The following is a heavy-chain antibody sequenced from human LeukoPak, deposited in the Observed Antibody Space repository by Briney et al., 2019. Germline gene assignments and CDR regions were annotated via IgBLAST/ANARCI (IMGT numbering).Heavy chain of an antibody. CDR1: GVSISGSY. V-gene: IGHV4-59*03. J-gene: IGHJ3*02. Sequence: PSETLSLTGIVSGVSISGSYWSWIRQPPGKGLEWIGYIYHFGSSNYNPSLKSRLTISVDASKNQFSLRLSSATAADTAIYYCAKYSASDSDAFDIWGQGAMVTVSS. CDR3: AKYSASDSDAFDI. D-gene: IGHD4-4*01. CDR2: IYHFGSS.